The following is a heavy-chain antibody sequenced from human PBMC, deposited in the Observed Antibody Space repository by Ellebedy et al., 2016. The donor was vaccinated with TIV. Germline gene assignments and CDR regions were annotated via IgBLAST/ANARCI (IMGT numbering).Heavy chain of an antibody. CDR2: IMPDGSDK. CDR1: GFSTSSYW. CDR3: AITYRYGAGLDV. D-gene: IGHD3-10*01. J-gene: IGHJ6*02. V-gene: IGHV3-7*02. Sequence: GESLKISCAASGFSTSSYWMSWVRQVPGKGLEWVANIMPDGSDKYYVDSVKGRFTVSRDNAKNFLYLQMNSLRAEDTAVYYCAITYRYGAGLDVWGQGSTVTVSS.